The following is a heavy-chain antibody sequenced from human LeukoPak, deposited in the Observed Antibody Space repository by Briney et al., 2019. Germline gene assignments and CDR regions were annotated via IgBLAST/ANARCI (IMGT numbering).Heavy chain of an antibody. V-gene: IGHV1-24*01. CDR2: FDPEDGET. CDR3: ATWYYDSSGYQVFDY. CDR1: GYTLTELS. Sequence: ASVKVSCKVSGYTLTELSMHWVRQAPGKGLEWMGGFDPEDGETIYAQKFQGRVTMTEDTSTDTAYMELSSLRSEDTAVYYCATWYYDSSGYQVFDYWGQGTLVTVSS. D-gene: IGHD3-22*01. J-gene: IGHJ4*02.